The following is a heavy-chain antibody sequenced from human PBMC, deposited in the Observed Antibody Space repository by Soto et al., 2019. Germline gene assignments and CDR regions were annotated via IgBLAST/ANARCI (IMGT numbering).Heavy chain of an antibody. CDR3: ARDSTLRTLGMDV. V-gene: IGHV4-30-4*01. D-gene: IGHD4-17*01. CDR1: GGSISGGDYY. J-gene: IGHJ6*02. CDR2: IYYSGTT. Sequence: TLSLTCTVSGGSISGGDYYWSWIRQPPGKGLEWIGYIYYSGTTYHNPSLKSRLTISIDTSKNQFSLKLSSVTAADTAVYYCARDSTLRTLGMDVWGQGTTVTV.